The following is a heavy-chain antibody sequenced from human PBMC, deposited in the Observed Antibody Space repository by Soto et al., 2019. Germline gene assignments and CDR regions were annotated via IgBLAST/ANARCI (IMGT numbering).Heavy chain of an antibody. CDR1: GGSISSGGYY. V-gene: IGHV4-31*03. J-gene: IGHJ3*02. Sequence: QVQLQESGPGLVKPSQTLSLTCTVSGGSISSGGYYWSWIRQHPGKGLEWIGYIYYSGSTYYNPHLKSRVNISVDTSKNQFSLKLSSVTAADTAVYYCARANPLRFLEWLSATEGDAFDIWGQGTMVTVSS. CDR2: IYYSGST. CDR3: ARANPLRFLEWLSATEGDAFDI. D-gene: IGHD3-3*01.